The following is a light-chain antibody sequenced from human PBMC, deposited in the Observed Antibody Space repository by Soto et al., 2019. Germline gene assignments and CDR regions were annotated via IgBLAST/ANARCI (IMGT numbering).Light chain of an antibody. V-gene: IGLV2-23*03. CDR1: SSDVGSYNL. CDR2: EGS. CDR3: CSYAGISTLYVV. J-gene: IGLJ2*01. Sequence: QSVLTQPASVSGSPGQSITISCTGTSSDVGSYNLVSWYQQHPGKAPKHMIYEGSKRPSGVSNRFSGSKSGNTASLTISGVQAEDQAVYYGCSYAGISTLYVVFGEGTKLTVL.